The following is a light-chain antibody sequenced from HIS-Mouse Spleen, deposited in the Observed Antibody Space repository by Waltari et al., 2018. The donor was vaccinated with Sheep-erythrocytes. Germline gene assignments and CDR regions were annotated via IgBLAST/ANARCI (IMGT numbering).Light chain of an antibody. CDR3: QAWDSSTAV. J-gene: IGLJ2*01. CDR2: QVS. CDR1: KWGDKY. Sequence: SYELTQPPSVSVSPGQTASITCSGDKWGDKYACWYQQKPGQSPVLVIYQVSKRPSGIPERFSGSNSGNTATLTISGTQAMDGADYYCQAWDSSTAVFGGGTKLTVL. V-gene: IGLV3-1*01.